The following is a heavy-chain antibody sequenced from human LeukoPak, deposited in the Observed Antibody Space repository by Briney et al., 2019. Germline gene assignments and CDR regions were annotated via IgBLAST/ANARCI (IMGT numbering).Heavy chain of an antibody. D-gene: IGHD7-27*01. CDR3: AKVNPNWAFDY. CDR2: ISNNGGYT. V-gene: IGHV3-23*01. Sequence: GGSLRLSCAASGFTFSSPAMSWVRQAPGKGLEWVSAISNNGGYTYYADSVQGRFTISRDNSKSTLCLQMNSLRAEDTAVYYCAKVNPNWAFDYWGQGTLVTVSS. CDR1: GFTFSSPA. J-gene: IGHJ4*02.